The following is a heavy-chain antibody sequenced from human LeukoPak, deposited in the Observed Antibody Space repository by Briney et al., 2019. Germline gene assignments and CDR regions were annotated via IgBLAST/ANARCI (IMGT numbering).Heavy chain of an antibody. CDR3: ARHAAATYYDILTGYYPDY. D-gene: IGHD3-9*01. CDR1: GYSFSNYW. Sequence: GESLKISCEGSGYSFSNYWIGWVRQMPGKGLEWMGIIYPGDYETRYSPSFQGLVTISVDKSISTAYLQWSSLKASDTAMYYCARHAAATYYDILTGYYPDYWGQGTLVTVSS. J-gene: IGHJ4*02. CDR2: IYPGDYET. V-gene: IGHV5-51*01.